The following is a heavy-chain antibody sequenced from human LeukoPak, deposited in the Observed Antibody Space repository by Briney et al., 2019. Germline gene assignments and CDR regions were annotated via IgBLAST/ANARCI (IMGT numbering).Heavy chain of an antibody. Sequence: GGSLRLSCAASGFTFSSYDMNWVRQAPGKGLQLVSYISSSGNTIYYADSVKGRFTISRDNAKNSLHLQMNSLRAEDTAVYFCARRFGYWGQGTLVTVSS. CDR3: ARRFGY. CDR2: ISSSGNTI. V-gene: IGHV3-48*03. CDR1: GFTFSSYD. D-gene: IGHD3-10*01. J-gene: IGHJ4*02.